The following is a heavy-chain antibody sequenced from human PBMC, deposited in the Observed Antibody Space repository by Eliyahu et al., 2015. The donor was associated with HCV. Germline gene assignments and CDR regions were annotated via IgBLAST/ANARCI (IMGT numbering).Heavy chain of an antibody. V-gene: IGHV3-30*02. CDR1: GFTFSTYG. J-gene: IGHJ6*02. CDR2: IQYDGSNK. D-gene: IGHD1-14*01. Sequence: QVQLVESGGGVVQPGGSLRLSCXASGFTFSTYGLHWVRQAPGKGLEWVTFIQYDGSNKYYADSVKGRFTISRDNSKNTLYLQMNSLRAEDTAVYYCAKPVGIYQYYGMDVWGQGTTVTVSS. CDR3: AKPVGIYQYYGMDV.